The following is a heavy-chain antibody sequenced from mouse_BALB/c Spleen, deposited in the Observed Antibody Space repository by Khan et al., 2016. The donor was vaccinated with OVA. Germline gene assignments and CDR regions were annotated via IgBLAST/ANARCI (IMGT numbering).Heavy chain of an antibody. CDR1: GFTFSGFW. CDR2: INSDGSAI. V-gene: IGHV11-2*02. Sequence: EVQLLETGGGLVQPGGSRGLSCEGSGFTFSGFWMSWVRQTPGKTLEWIGDINSDGSAINYAPSIKDRFTIFRDNDKSNLYLQMSNVRSEDTATYFCMRYCSIYWYFDVWGAGTTVTVSS. J-gene: IGHJ1*01. CDR3: MRYCSIYWYFDV. D-gene: IGHD1-1*01.